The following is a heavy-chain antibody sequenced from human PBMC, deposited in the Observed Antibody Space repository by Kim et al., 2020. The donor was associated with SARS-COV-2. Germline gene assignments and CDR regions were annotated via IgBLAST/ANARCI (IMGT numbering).Heavy chain of an antibody. V-gene: IGHV3-7*01. D-gene: IGHD6-13*01. CDR3: ARVFGRSWSPGDI. J-gene: IGHJ3*02. Sequence: YVYSVKGRVTISRDNDKNSLYLQMNRLRAEDTAVYYCARVFGRSWSPGDIWGQGTMVTVSS.